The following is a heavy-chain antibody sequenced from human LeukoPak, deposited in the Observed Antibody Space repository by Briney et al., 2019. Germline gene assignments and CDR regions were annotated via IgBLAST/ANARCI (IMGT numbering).Heavy chain of an antibody. J-gene: IGHJ4*02. CDR3: AKWAYYDFWSGHYKSHFDS. V-gene: IGHV3-23*01. CDR2: IRDSGNGT. D-gene: IGHD3-3*01. CDR1: GFTFKNYA. Sequence: GGSLRLSCVVSGFTFKNYAMSWVRQAPGKGLECVSSIRDSGNGTDYADSVKGRFTVSRDNSKNTLYLHMNTLSAEDTAVYYYAKWAYYDFWSGHYKSHFDSWGQGTLVTVSP.